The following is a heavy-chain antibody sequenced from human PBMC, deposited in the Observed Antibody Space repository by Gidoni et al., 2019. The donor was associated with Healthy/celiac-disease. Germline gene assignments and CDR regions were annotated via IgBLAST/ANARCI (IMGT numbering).Heavy chain of an antibody. CDR1: GGSISSGGYY. V-gene: IGHV4-31*03. CDR2: IDYSGST. D-gene: IGHD4-4*01. Sequence: QVQLQYSCPLLVKPSPTLSLTCPVSGGSISSGGYYWSWIRQHPGKGLEWIGYIDYSGSTYYNPSRKSRVTIAVDTSKNQCSLKRSSVTAEDTAGYYCARTYSNYVSYYFDYWGQGTLVTVSS. CDR3: ARTYSNYVSYYFDY. J-gene: IGHJ4*02.